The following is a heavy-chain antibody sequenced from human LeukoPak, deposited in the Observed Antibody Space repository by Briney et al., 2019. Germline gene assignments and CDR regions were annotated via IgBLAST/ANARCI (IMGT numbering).Heavy chain of an antibody. Sequence: SETLSLTCAVYGGSFSGYYWSWIRQPPGKGLEWIGEINHSGSTNYNPSLKSRVTISVDTSKNQFSLKLSSVTAADTAVYYCASLSGDYHQGFDYWGQGTLVTVSS. CDR3: ASLSGDYHQGFDY. J-gene: IGHJ4*02. D-gene: IGHD2-21*02. CDR1: GGSFSGYY. CDR2: INHSGST. V-gene: IGHV4-34*01.